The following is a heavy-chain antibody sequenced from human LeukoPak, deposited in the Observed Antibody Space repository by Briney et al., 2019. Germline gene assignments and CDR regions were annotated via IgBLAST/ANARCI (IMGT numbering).Heavy chain of an antibody. Sequence: SETLSLTCTVSGGSISSYYWSWIRQPPGKGLEWIGYIYYNGSTNYNPSLKSRVTISVDTSKNQFSLKLSSVTAADTAVYYCARDLGSYYYDSSGYGRFDPWGQGTLVTVSS. D-gene: IGHD3-22*01. CDR1: GGSISSYY. CDR2: IYYNGST. J-gene: IGHJ5*02. CDR3: ARDLGSYYYDSSGYGRFDP. V-gene: IGHV4-59*01.